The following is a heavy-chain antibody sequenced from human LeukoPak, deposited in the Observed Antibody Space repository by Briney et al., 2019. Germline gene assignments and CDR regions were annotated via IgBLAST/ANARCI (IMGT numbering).Heavy chain of an antibody. Sequence: PSETLSLTCTVSGGSISSGGYSWSWIRQPPGKGLEWIGYIYHSGSTYYNPSLKSRVTISVDRSKNQFSLKLSSVTAADTAVYYCARDRNVMDVWGQGTTVTVSS. CDR3: ARDRNVMDV. CDR1: GGSISSGGYS. J-gene: IGHJ6*02. CDR2: IYHSGST. V-gene: IGHV4-30-2*01.